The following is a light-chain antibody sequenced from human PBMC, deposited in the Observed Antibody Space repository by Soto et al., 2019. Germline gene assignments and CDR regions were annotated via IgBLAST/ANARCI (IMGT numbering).Light chain of an antibody. V-gene: IGLV1-44*01. CDR1: SSNIGTNS. Sequence: QSVLTQPPSASGTPGQRVTISCSGGSSNIGTNSVNWYQQLPGRAPKLHIYNNDLRPSGVPDRFSGSKSGTSASLAISGLQSEDEADYYCAAWDDSLNGFYVFGIGTKLTVL. J-gene: IGLJ1*01. CDR3: AAWDDSLNGFYV. CDR2: NND.